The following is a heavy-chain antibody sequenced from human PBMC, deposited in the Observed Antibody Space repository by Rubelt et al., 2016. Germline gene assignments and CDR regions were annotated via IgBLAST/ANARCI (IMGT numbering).Heavy chain of an antibody. D-gene: IGHD3-10*01. CDR2: IYYSGST. J-gene: IGHJ4*02. CDR3: ASGYYYGSGSYFPFHY. CDR1: VGSISSSSYY. Sequence: QLQLQESGPGLVKPSETLSLTCTVSVGSISSSSYYWGWIRQPPGKGLEWIGSIYYSGSTYYNPSLKSRVTISVDPPKNQFSRKLGFVTAAATAVYYCASGYYYGSGSYFPFHYWGQGTLVTVSS. V-gene: IGHV4-39*01.